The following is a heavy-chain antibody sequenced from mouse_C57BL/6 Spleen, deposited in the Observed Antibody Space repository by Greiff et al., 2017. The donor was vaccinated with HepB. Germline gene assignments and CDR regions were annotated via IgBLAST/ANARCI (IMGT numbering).Heavy chain of an antibody. V-gene: IGHV1-82*01. D-gene: IGHD2-4*01. CDR2: IYPGDGDT. Sequence: QVQLQHSGPELVKPGASVKISCKASGYAFSSSWMNWVKQRPGKGLEWIGRIYPGDGDTNYNGKFKGKATLTADKSSSTAYMQLSSLTSEDSAVYFCARKGYYDYDGFAYWGQGTLVTVSA. CDR3: ARKGYYDYDGFAY. CDR1: GYAFSSSW. J-gene: IGHJ3*01.